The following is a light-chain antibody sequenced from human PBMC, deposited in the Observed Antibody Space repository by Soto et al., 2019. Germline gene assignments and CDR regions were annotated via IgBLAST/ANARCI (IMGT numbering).Light chain of an antibody. CDR3: QQYDSLPYT. V-gene: IGKV1-33*01. Sequence: EIQMTQSPSSLSASLGDRVTITCQASQDINDYSNWYQQKPGKDPRLLIYGASFLELCVPSRFSGRGYGTHFTLTFSSLQPEDVATYYCQQYDSLPYTFGQGTRLEIK. J-gene: IGKJ2*01. CDR1: QDINDY. CDR2: GAS.